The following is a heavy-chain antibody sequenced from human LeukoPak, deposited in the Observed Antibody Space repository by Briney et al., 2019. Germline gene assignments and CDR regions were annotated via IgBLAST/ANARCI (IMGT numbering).Heavy chain of an antibody. CDR2: INPSGGDT. V-gene: IGHV1-46*01. J-gene: IGHJ3*02. CDR3: AREKIHVFDI. CDR1: GYTFTSYY. Sequence: RASVKVSCKASGYTFTSYYMHWVRQAPGQGLEWMGIINPSGGDTGYAQKFQGRVTMTRDTSASTVYMELSSLRSEDTAVYYCAREKIHVFDIWGQGTMVTVSS.